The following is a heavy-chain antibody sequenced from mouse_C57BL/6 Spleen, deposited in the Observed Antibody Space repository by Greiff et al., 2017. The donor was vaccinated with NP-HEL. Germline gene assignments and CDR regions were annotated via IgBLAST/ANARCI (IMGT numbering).Heavy chain of an antibody. J-gene: IGHJ4*01. D-gene: IGHD2-4*01. Sequence: VQLQQPGAELVKPGASVKVSCKASGYTFTSYWMHWVKQRPGQGLEWIGRIHPSDSDTNYNQKFKGKATLTVDKSSSTAYMQLSSLTSEDSAVYYCAMRLLRRGAMDYWGQGTSVTVSS. CDR3: AMRLLRRGAMDY. V-gene: IGHV1-74*01. CDR2: IHPSDSDT. CDR1: GYTFTSYW.